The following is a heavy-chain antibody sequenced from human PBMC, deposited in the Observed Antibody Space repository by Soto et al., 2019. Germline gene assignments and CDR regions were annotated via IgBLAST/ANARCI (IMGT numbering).Heavy chain of an antibody. J-gene: IGHJ4*02. V-gene: IGHV3-48*01. CDR3: ATDPGGCSGGSCYSWYFVF. CDR1: GFTFSTYN. Sequence: GSLRLSCAASGFTFSTYNMNWVRQAPGKGLEWVSYISSSSSIMYYADSVKGRFTISRDNAKNSLYLQMNSLRAEDTAVYYCATDPGGCSGGSCYSWYFVFWGQGTLVTVSS. CDR2: ISSSSSIM. D-gene: IGHD2-15*01.